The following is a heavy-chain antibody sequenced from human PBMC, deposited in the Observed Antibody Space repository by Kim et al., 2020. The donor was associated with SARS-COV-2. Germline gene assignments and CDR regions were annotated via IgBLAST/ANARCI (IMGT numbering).Heavy chain of an antibody. CDR3: VRRDCSGGTCYFFDY. V-gene: IGHV3-23*01. Sequence: ESVKCRFTIARNNPKNTVDLQMSSLRGEDTAIYYCVRRDCSGGTCYFFDYWGQGTLVTVSS. D-gene: IGHD2-15*01. J-gene: IGHJ4*02.